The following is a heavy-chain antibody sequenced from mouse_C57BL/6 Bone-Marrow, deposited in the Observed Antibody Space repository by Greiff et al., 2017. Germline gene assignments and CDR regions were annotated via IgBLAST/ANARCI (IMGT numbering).Heavy chain of an antibody. CDR3: GGGDCNYEVAWFAY. D-gene: IGHD2-12*01. V-gene: IGHV5-17*01. Sequence: EVKLMESGGGLVKPGGSLKLSCAASGFTFSDYGMHWVRQAPEKGLEWVAYISSGSSTIYYAVTVKGRFTISRDNAKNTLFLQLTSLRSEDTAMYYCGGGDCNYEVAWFAYWGQGTLVTVSA. CDR2: ISSGSSTI. J-gene: IGHJ3*01. CDR1: GFTFSDYG.